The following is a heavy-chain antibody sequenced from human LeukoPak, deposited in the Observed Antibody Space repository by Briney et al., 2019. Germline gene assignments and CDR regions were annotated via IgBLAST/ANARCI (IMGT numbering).Heavy chain of an antibody. CDR1: GGSIGGHY. CDR2: IFTSGSP. CDR3: ARLSPDGFDI. D-gene: IGHD2/OR15-2a*01. V-gene: IGHV4-4*09. J-gene: IGHJ3*02. Sequence: PSEPLSLTCSVSGGSIGGHYWNWIPHAPGKGLEWIGHIFTSGSPNYSPSLKSRVTISVDKSKKQFSLKLSSVTAADTAVYYCARLSPDGFDIWGQGTMVTVFS.